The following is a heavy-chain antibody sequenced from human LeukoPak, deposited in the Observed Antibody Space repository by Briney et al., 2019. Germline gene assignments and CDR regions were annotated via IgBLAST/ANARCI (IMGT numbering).Heavy chain of an antibody. CDR3: AKDYRLAAAXGDYFDF. Sequence: GGSLRLSCAASGFTFSSYAMSWVRQTPGKGLEWVSAISGSGGSAYYADSVKGRFTISRDNSKNTLFLQMNSLRAEDTAVYYCAKDYRLAAAXGDYFDFWGQGTLVTVSS. V-gene: IGHV3-23*01. J-gene: IGHJ4*02. CDR2: ISGSGGSA. D-gene: IGHD6-13*01. CDR1: GFTFSSYA.